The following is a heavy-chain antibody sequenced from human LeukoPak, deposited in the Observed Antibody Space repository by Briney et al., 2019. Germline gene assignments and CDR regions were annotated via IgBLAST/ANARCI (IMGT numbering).Heavy chain of an antibody. CDR3: AREGAGDSGKYHSYFDH. J-gene: IGHJ4*02. CDR2: IHSGGST. Sequence: GGSLRLSCAASGFTVISKYMSWVRQAPGKGLEWVSVIHSGGSTYYADSVKGRFAISRDNSKNTLYLQMNSLRVEDTAVYYCAREGAGDSGKYHSYFDHWGQGTLVTVSS. D-gene: IGHD1-26*01. V-gene: IGHV3-66*01. CDR1: GFTVISKY.